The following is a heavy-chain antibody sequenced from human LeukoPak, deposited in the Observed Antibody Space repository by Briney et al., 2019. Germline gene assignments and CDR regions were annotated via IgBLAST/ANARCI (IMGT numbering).Heavy chain of an antibody. Sequence: ASVKVSCKVSGYTLTQLSMHWVRQAPAKGLEWMGGFDPEDGETIYAQKFQGRVTMTEDTSTDTAYMELSSLRSEDTAVYYCAIEPGIRKELQSNFDYWGQGTLVTVSS. J-gene: IGHJ4*02. CDR2: FDPEDGET. V-gene: IGHV1-24*01. CDR1: GYTLTQLS. D-gene: IGHD1-26*01. CDR3: AIEPGIRKELQSNFDY.